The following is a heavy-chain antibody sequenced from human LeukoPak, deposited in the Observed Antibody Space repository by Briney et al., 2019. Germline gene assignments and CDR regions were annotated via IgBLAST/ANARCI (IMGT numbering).Heavy chain of an antibody. CDR2: IKSKTDGGTT. J-gene: IGHJ4*02. D-gene: IGHD3-10*01. Sequence: GGSLRLSCAASGFTFSDAWMYWVRQAPWKGLEWVGHIKSKTDGGTTDYAAPVKGRFTISRDDSKNTLSLQMNSPKTEDTAVYYCATLLRGYWGQGTLVTVSS. CDR3: ATLLRGY. CDR1: GFTFSDAW. V-gene: IGHV3-15*01.